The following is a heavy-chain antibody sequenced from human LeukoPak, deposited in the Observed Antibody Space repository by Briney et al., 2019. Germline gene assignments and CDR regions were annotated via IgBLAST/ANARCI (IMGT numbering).Heavy chain of an antibody. J-gene: IGHJ4*02. CDR2: FVRGST. Sequence: EGSLRLSCAASGFTLSSYPMNWVRQAPGKGLEWVSTFVRGSTYYADTVQGRFTISRDSSKNTLYLQMNSLRADDTALYFCTRAAPYGTSWYGKNDYWGQGTLVAVSS. V-gene: IGHV3-23*01. CDR3: TRAAPYGTSWYGKNDY. CDR1: GFTLSSYP. D-gene: IGHD6-13*01.